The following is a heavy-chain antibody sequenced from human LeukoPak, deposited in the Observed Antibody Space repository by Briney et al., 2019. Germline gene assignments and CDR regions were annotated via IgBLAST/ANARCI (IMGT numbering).Heavy chain of an antibody. CDR1: GFTFSSYG. J-gene: IGHJ4*02. D-gene: IGHD5-18*01. CDR3: AKERDTAMVTIDY. Sequence: GGSLRLSCAASGFTFSSYGMHWVRQAPGKRLEWVAFIRYDGSNKYYADSVKGRFTISRDNSKNTLYLQMNSLRAEDTAVYYCAKERDTAMVTIDYWGQGTLVTVSS. CDR2: IRYDGSNK. V-gene: IGHV3-30*02.